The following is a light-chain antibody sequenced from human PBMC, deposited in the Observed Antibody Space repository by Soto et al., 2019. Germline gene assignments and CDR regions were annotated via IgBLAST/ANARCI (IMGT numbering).Light chain of an antibody. V-gene: IGKV3-15*01. CDR2: GAF. CDR3: QQSYRTPPIT. CDR1: QSVNYN. Sequence: EIVMTQSPVTLSVSPGERATLSCRASQSVNYNLAWYQQKPGQPPRLLIFGAFTRATGTPARFSGSGSGTDFTLTISSLQPEDFATYYCQQSYRTPPITFGQGTRLEIK. J-gene: IGKJ5*01.